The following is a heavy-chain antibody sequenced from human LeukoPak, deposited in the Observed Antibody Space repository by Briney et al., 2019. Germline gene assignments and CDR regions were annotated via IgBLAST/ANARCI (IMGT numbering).Heavy chain of an antibody. CDR2: IASSGRNT. J-gene: IGHJ5*01. Sequence: GGSERLSCAASGFNFNDAAMTWARQAPGKGLEWVSLIASSGRNTDYTDSVRGRFTISRDNSKKTLSLQMNSLRVEDAAIYYCAKDIQLSAWG. V-gene: IGHV3-23*01. CDR1: GFNFNDAA. CDR3: AKDIQLSA. D-gene: IGHD5-24*01.